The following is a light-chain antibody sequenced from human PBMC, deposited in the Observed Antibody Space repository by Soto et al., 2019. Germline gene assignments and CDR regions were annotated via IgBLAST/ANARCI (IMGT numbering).Light chain of an antibody. V-gene: IGKV3D-20*02. CDR1: QTIASRY. Sequence: EIVLTHSPGTLSLSPGERATLSCRASQTIASRYLAWYQHQPGQAPRLLIYRTFARAPGIPDRFSGGGSGTDFTLTISRLEREDFSVYYSQQRSNRHLTFGGGTKVDIK. J-gene: IGKJ4*01. CDR2: RTF. CDR3: QQRSNRHLT.